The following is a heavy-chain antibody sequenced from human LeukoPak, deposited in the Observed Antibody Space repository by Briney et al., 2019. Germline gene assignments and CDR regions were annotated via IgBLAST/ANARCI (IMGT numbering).Heavy chain of an antibody. J-gene: IGHJ4*02. CDR3: ARVGHIVAAGTYDW. D-gene: IGHD6-13*01. V-gene: IGHV4-59*08. CDR2: ISYSGSP. Sequence: SETLSLTCTVSGASISSYYWSWIRQPPGKGLEWIGYISYSGSPNYNPFLKSQVTISADTSKNQFSLNLSSVTAADTAVYYCARVGHIVAAGTYDWWGQGTLVTVSS. CDR1: GASISSYY.